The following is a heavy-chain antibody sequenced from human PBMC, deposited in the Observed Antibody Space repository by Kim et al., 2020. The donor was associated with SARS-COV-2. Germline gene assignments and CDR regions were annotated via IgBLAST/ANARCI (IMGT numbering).Heavy chain of an antibody. CDR2: ISSSSSYI. Sequence: GGSLRLSCAASGFTFSSYSMNWVRQAPGKGLEWVSSISSSSSYIYYADSVKGRFTISRGNAKNSLYLQMNSLRAEDTAVYYCARVSHLNDAFDIWGQGTMVTVSS. J-gene: IGHJ3*02. V-gene: IGHV3-21*01. CDR1: GFTFSSYS. CDR3: ARVSHLNDAFDI.